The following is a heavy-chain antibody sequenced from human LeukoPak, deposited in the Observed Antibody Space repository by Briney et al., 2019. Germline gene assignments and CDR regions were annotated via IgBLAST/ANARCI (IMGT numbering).Heavy chain of an antibody. CDR1: GFTFSSYA. Sequence: GGSLRLSCAASGFTFSSYAMSWVRQAPGKGLEWVSAISGSGGSTYYADSVKGRFTISRDNSKNTLYLQMNSLRAEDTAVYYCAKDIRGRLAARYFDYWGQGTLVTASS. J-gene: IGHJ4*02. V-gene: IGHV3-23*01. CDR3: AKDIRGRLAARYFDY. CDR2: ISGSGGST. D-gene: IGHD6-6*01.